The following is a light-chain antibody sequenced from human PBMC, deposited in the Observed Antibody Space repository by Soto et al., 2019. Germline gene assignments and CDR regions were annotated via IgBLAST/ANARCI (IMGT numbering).Light chain of an antibody. CDR2: GAS. Sequence: EIVMTQSPATLSASPGERVSLFCRASQRVRNNLAWYQQKPGQAPRLLIYGASTRATGIPARFSGSGSGTEFSLTINSLQSEDFGVYFCQQYDQWWTFGQGTKVDI. CDR1: QRVRNN. V-gene: IGKV3-15*01. CDR3: QQYDQWWT. J-gene: IGKJ1*01.